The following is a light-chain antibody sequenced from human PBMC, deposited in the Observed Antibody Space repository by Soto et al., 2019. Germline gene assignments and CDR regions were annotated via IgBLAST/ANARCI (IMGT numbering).Light chain of an antibody. V-gene: IGKV1-6*01. CDR2: AAS. J-gene: IGKJ4*01. Sequence: IQMTQFPSSLSASVGDRVILTCRASQDIRSDLGWYQQRPGKAPKLLIYAASSLQSGDPSRFSGSGSVTDFTLTITSLQPEDFATYYCLQDNQYPLTFGGGTKVEIK. CDR3: LQDNQYPLT. CDR1: QDIRSD.